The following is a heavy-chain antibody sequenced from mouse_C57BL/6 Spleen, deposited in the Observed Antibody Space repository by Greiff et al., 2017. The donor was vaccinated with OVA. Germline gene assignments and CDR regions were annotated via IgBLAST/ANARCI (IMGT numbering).Heavy chain of an antibody. CDR3: TTDDGSAWFAY. D-gene: IGHD2-3*01. CDR1: GFNIKDDY. V-gene: IGHV14-4*01. Sequence: EVKLQESGAELVRPGASVKLSCTASGFNIKDDYMHWVKQRPEQGLEWIGWIDPENGDTAYASKFQGKATITADTSSNTAYLQLSSLTSEDTAVYYCTTDDGSAWFAYWGQGTLVTVSA. J-gene: IGHJ3*01. CDR2: IDPENGDT.